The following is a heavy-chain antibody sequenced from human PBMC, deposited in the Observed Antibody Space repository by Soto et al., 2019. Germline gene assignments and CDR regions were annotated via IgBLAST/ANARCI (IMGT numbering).Heavy chain of an antibody. CDR1: GGTVAGGHW. CDR2: VYHTGDT. J-gene: IGHJ5*02. D-gene: IGHD2-21*02. CDR3: AREIVTAGGNTYYVP. Sequence: PSETRSLGCGVSGGTVAGGHWWSWVRQSPGRVLEWIGNVYHTGDTNFNPSLQSRVTFSADKSNHKFSLRLTSVTAADTAVYSCAREIVTAGGNTYYVPCGPGPLVTVSA. V-gene: IGHV4-4*02.